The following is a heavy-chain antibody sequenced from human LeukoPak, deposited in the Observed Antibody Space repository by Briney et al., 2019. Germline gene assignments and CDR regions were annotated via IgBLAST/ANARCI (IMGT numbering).Heavy chain of an antibody. V-gene: IGHV4-59*01. CDR1: GGSISSYY. J-gene: IGHJ4*02. D-gene: IGHD5-18*01. Sequence: SETLSLTCTVSGGSISSYYWSWIRQPPGKGLEWIGYIYYSGSTNYNPSLKSRVTISVDTSKNQFSLKLSSVTAADTAVYYWARDTAMVFDYWGQGTLVTVSS. CDR3: ARDTAMVFDY. CDR2: IYYSGST.